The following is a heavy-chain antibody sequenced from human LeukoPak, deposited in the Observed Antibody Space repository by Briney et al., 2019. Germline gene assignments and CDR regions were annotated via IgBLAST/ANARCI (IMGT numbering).Heavy chain of an antibody. V-gene: IGHV3-21*01. J-gene: IGHJ4*02. D-gene: IGHD4-17*01. CDR1: GFTFSSYR. CDR3: ARDRADPDYGDYVFAY. Sequence: GGSLRLSCAASGFTFSSYRMNWVRQAPGKGLEWVSSISSRSSDIYYADSLKGRFTISRDNAKNSLYLNIHSLRAEDTAVYYCARDRADPDYGDYVFAYWGQGTLVTVSS. CDR2: ISSRSSDI.